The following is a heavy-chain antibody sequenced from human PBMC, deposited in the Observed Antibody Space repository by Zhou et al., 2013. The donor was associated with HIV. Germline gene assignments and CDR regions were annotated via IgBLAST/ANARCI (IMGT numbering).Heavy chain of an antibody. CDR3: ARESGRGTIFLVAQGGKKFDL. CDR1: GYTFIDNF. D-gene: IGHD2-8*02. V-gene: IGHV1-2*02. Sequence: QVQLVQSANEVKKPGTSVKVSCRASGYTFIDNFLHWVRRAPGQGLEWMGWLNPKSGRTNFAQKFQGRVTVTRDTSITTAYLEVNSLRPDDTAVYYCARESGRGTIFLVAQGGKKFDLWGQGTQVTVSS. J-gene: IGHJ5*02. CDR2: LNPKSGRT.